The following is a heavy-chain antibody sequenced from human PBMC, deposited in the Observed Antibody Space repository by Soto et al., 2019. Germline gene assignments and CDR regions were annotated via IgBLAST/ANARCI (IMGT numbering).Heavy chain of an antibody. CDR3: ARWWSGSRQGFDP. Sequence: QVQLQESGPGLVKPSQTLSLTCTVSGGSISSGDYYWSWIRQHPGKGLEWIGYIYYSGSTYYNPSLKSRVTISVDTSKNQSSRKLSSVTAADTAVYYCARWWSGSRQGFDPWGQGTRVTVSS. D-gene: IGHD3-3*01. CDR1: GGSISSGDYY. V-gene: IGHV4-31*03. CDR2: IYYSGST. J-gene: IGHJ5*02.